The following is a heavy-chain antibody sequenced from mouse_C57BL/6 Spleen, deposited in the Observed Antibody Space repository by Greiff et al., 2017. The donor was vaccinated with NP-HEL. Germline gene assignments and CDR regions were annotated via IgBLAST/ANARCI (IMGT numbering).Heavy chain of an antibody. J-gene: IGHJ1*03. CDR3: ASSRWLLSYWYFDV. CDR2: IDPSDSET. D-gene: IGHD2-3*01. CDR1: GYTFTSYW. Sequence: QVQLQQPGAELVRPGSSVKLSCKASGYTFTSYWMHWVKQRPIQGLEWIGNIDPSDSETHYNQKFKDKATLTVDKSSSTAYMQLSSLTSEDSAVYDGASSRWLLSYWYFDVWGTGTTVTVSS. V-gene: IGHV1-52*01.